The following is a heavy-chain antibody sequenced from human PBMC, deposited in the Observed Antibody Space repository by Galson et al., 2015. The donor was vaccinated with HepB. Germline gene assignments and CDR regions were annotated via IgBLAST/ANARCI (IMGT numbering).Heavy chain of an antibody. CDR1: GYTLTELS. Sequence: SVKVSCKVSGYTLTELSMHWVRQAPGQGLEWMGGIIPIFGTANYAQKFQGRVTITADKSTSTAYMELSSLRSEDTAVYYCARFRGDYYYGMDVWGQGTTVTVSS. CDR2: IIPIFGTA. V-gene: IGHV1-69*06. J-gene: IGHJ6*02. CDR3: ARFRGDYYYGMDV. D-gene: IGHD5-12*01.